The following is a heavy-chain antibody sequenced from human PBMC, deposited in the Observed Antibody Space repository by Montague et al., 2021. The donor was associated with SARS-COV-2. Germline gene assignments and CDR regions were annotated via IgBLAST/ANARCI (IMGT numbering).Heavy chain of an antibody. CDR2: IYYSGST. D-gene: IGHD3-10*01. CDR1: GGSITSYY. V-gene: IGHV4-59*01. Sequence: SETLSLTCTVSGGSITSYYWSWIRQPQGKGLEYIGYIYYSGSTNYNPSLKSRVTMSVDTSKNQFSLKLSSVTAADTAVYYCARGDGHYYGSGTYPYYWGQGTLVTVSS. CDR3: ARGDGHYYGSGTYPYY. J-gene: IGHJ4*02.